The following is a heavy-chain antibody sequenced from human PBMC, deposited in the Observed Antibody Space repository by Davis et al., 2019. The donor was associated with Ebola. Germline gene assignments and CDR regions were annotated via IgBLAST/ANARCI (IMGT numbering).Heavy chain of an antibody. CDR2: INPSGGST. Sequence: ASVKVSCKASGYTFTSYYMHWVRQAPGQGLEWMGIINPSGGSTSYAQKFQGRVTMTRDTSTSTAYMELRSLRSDDTAVYYCASGTRSSSTLYYYYGMDVWGQGTTVTVSS. CDR3: ASGTRSSSTLYYYYGMDV. D-gene: IGHD6-6*01. CDR1: GYTFTSYY. V-gene: IGHV1-46*01. J-gene: IGHJ6*02.